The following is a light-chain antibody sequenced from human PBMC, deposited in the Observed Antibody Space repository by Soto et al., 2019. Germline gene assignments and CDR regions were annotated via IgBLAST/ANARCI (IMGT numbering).Light chain of an antibody. CDR3: TSFAGSGTYV. CDR1: SSYVGGYNY. V-gene: IGLV2-14*01. J-gene: IGLJ1*01. CDR2: DVT. Sequence: QSVLTQPASVSGSPVQSIAISCTGTSSYVGGYNYVSWYQQYPGKAPKLIIFDVTNRPSGVSDRFSGSKSGSTASLTISGLQADDEADYYCTSFAGSGTYVFGTGTKVTVL.